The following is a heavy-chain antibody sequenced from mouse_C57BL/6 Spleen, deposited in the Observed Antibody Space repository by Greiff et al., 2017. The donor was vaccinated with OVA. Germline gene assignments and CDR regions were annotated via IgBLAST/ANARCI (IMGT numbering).Heavy chain of an antibody. D-gene: IGHD3-2*02. CDR3: ARYSSGPSFDY. J-gene: IGHJ2*01. Sequence: QVQLQQSGAELVKPGASVKLSCKASGYTFTSYWMHWVKQRPGQGLEWIGMIHPNSGSTNYNEKFKSKATLTVDKSSSTAYMQLSSLTSEDSAVYYCARYSSGPSFDYWGQGTTLTVSS. CDR2: IHPNSGST. CDR1: GYTFTSYW. V-gene: IGHV1-64*01.